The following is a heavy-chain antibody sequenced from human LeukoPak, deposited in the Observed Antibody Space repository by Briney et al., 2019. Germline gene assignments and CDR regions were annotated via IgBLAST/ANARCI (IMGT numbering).Heavy chain of an antibody. CDR3: AKREAVAGMSDFDY. Sequence: GGSLRLSCAASGFIFSNYVMHWVRQAPGKGLEWVAFIQHDGSNIYYVDSVRGRFTISRDNSKSTLYLQMNSLRTEDTAVYYCAKREAVAGMSDFDYWGQGTLVTVSS. CDR1: GFIFSNYV. V-gene: IGHV3-30*02. D-gene: IGHD6-19*01. CDR2: IQHDGSNI. J-gene: IGHJ4*02.